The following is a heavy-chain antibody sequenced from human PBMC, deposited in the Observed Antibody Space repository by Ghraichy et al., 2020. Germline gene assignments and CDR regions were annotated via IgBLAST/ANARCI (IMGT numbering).Heavy chain of an antibody. V-gene: IGHV3-23*01. D-gene: IGHD6-19*01. CDR2: ISGSGGST. Sequence: GESLNISCAASGFTFSNYAMSWVRQAPGKGLEWVSAISGSGGSTYYADSVKGRFTISRDNSKNTLYLQMNSLRAEDTAVYYCATGGDIAMTAYYFDYWGQGTLVTVSS. J-gene: IGHJ4*02. CDR1: GFTFSNYA. CDR3: ATGGDIAMTAYYFDY.